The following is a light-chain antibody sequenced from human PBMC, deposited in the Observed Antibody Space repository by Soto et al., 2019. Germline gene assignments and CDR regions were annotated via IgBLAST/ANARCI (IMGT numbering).Light chain of an antibody. CDR2: AAS. CDR3: QQSYNTPALT. J-gene: IGKJ4*01. Sequence: DIQMTQSPSSLSASVGDRVTITFRASQSISSYLNWYQQKPGKAPKILIYAASSLQRGVPSRFSGSGSGTDFTLTISSLQPEDFSTYYGQQSYNTPALTFGGGPKVEIK. V-gene: IGKV1-39*01. CDR1: QSISSY.